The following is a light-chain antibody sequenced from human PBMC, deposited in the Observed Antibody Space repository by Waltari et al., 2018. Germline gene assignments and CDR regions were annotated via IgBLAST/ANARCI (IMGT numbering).Light chain of an antibody. J-gene: IGLJ3*02. CDR2: DVS. V-gene: IGLV2-14*03. Sequence: QSALTQPASVSGSPGQSITISCTGTSSDVGIYNSVSWYQDHPGQSPKVIIYDVSDRPSGVSARFSASKSGNTASLTISGLQAEDEADYYCSSQSSNNVVLFGGGTKVTVL. CDR3: SSQSSNNVVL. CDR1: SSDVGIYNS.